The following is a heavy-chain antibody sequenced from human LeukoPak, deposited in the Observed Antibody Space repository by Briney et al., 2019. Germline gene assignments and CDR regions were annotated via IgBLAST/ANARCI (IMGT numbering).Heavy chain of an antibody. CDR3: AGTCSGGSCYSDGFDY. J-gene: IGHJ4*02. D-gene: IGHD2-15*01. Sequence: AGGSLRLSCAASGFTFSSSAMSWVRQVPGKGLEWVSGISASGGSTSYADSVRGRFTISRDNSKNTLYVQMNSLRDEDTAVYYCAGTCSGGSCYSDGFDYWGQGTLVTVSS. CDR1: GFTFSSSA. CDR2: ISASGGST. V-gene: IGHV3-23*01.